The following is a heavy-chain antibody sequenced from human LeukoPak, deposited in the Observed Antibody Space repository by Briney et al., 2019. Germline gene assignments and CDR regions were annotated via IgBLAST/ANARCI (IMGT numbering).Heavy chain of an antibody. V-gene: IGHV3-74*01. CDR3: VRSDNNWFDP. Sequence: GGSLRLSCAASGFTFSSHWMHWVRQTPGKGLVWVSRINSDGSNTRYADSVKGRFSISSDAARSTVYLQMNSLRAEDTAVYYCVRSDNNWFDPWGQGTLVTVSS. CDR1: GFTFSSHW. J-gene: IGHJ5*02. CDR2: INSDGSNT.